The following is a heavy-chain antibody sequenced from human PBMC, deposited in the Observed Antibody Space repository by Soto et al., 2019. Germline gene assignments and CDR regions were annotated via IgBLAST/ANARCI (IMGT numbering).Heavy chain of an antibody. Sequence: DVQLVESGGGLVQPGRSLRLSCAASGFTFDDYAMHWVRQAPGKGLEWVSGISWNSGSIGYADSVKGRFTISRDNAKNSLYLQMNSLRAEDTALYYCAKDRADGPFAYWGQGTLVTVSS. CDR1: GFTFDDYA. D-gene: IGHD2-8*01. CDR3: AKDRADGPFAY. V-gene: IGHV3-9*01. J-gene: IGHJ4*02. CDR2: ISWNSGSI.